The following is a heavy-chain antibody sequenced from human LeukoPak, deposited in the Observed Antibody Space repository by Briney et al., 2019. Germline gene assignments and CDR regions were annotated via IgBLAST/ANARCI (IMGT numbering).Heavy chain of an antibody. D-gene: IGHD3-22*01. CDR1: GFTFSAYY. CDR3: AREYYYDSSGYYYNY. V-gene: IGHV3-11*01. Sequence: GGSLRLSCAAPGFTFSAYYMTWIRKAQGKGLEWVSYISSSGSTIYYADSVKGRFTISRDNAKNSLYLQMNSLRAEDTAVYYCAREYYYDSSGYYYNYWGQGTLVTVSS. CDR2: ISSSGSTI. J-gene: IGHJ4*02.